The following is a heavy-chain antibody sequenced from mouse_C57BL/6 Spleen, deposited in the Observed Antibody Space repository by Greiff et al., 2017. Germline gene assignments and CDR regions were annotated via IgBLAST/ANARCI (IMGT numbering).Heavy chain of an antibody. CDR2: INYDGSST. V-gene: IGHV5-16*01. CDR3: ARVGGSYWYFDV. Sequence: EVMLVESEGGLVQPGSSMKLSCTASGFTFSDYYMAWVRQVPEKGLEWVANINYDGSSTYYLDSLKSRFIISRDNAKNILYLQMSSLKSEDTATYYCARVGGSYWYFDVWGTGTTVTVSS. J-gene: IGHJ1*03. D-gene: IGHD3-3*01. CDR1: GFTFSDYY.